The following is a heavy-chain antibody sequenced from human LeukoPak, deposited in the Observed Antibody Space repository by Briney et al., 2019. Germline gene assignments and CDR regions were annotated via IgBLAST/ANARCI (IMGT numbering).Heavy chain of an antibody. Sequence: GSSVKVSCKASGGTFGSYAISWVRQAPGQGLEWMGRIIPILGIANYAQKFQGRVTITADKSTSTAYMELSSLRSEDTAVYYCARCTVRGVIGYWGQGTLVTVSS. CDR2: IIPILGIA. V-gene: IGHV1-69*04. D-gene: IGHD3-10*01. J-gene: IGHJ4*02. CDR3: ARCTVRGVIGY. CDR1: GGTFGSYA.